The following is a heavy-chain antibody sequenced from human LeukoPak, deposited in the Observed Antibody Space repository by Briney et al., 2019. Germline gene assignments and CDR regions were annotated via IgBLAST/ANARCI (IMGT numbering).Heavy chain of an antibody. CDR1: GITLSNYG. D-gene: IGHD3-22*01. CDR3: AKRGVVIRVILVGFQKEAYYFAS. V-gene: IGHV3-23*01. Sequence: GGSLRLSCAVSGITLSNYGMSWVRQSTGKGLEWVAGISDWGGSTNYAESVKGRFTISRDNTKSSLYLQMNSLRVEDTAVYFCAKRGVVIRVILVGFQKEAYYFASWGQGALVTVSS. J-gene: IGHJ4*02. CDR2: ISDWGGST.